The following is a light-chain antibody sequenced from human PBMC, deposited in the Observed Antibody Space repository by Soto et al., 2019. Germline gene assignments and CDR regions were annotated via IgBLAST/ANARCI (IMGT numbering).Light chain of an antibody. Sequence: EIVLTQSPGTLSLSPGEKATLSCRASQTVSASYLAWYQQKPGQAPRLLIYGATNRIIGIPDRFSGSVSGTDFTLTISRLEPEDFAVYYCQQYGDSRWTFGQGTKVDIK. CDR1: QTVSASY. J-gene: IGKJ1*01. V-gene: IGKV3-20*01. CDR3: QQYGDSRWT. CDR2: GAT.